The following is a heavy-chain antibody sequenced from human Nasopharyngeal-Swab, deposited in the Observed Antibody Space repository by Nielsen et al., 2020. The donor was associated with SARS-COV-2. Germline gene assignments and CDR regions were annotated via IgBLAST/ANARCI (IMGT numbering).Heavy chain of an antibody. CDR3: ACLDMYTTGF. V-gene: IGHV3-48*03. CDR2: IMSTGTTI. D-gene: IGHD5-24*01. Sequence: GESLKISCRASGFIFSNYDLSWVRQAPGKGLKWVSYIMSTGTTIDYADSVKGRFTISRDNAKNSLYLQMSNLRAEDTAVYYCACLDMYTTGFWGQGTLVTVSS. J-gene: IGHJ4*02. CDR1: GFIFSNYD.